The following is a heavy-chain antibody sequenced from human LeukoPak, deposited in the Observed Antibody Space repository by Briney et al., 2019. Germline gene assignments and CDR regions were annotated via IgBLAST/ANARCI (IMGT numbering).Heavy chain of an antibody. CDR1: GFTFSSYS. D-gene: IGHD3-22*01. J-gene: IGHJ5*02. V-gene: IGHV3-21*01. CDR3: ARDLPTYYYDSSARHQWFDP. Sequence: GGSLRLSCAASGFTFSSYSMNWVRQAPGKGLEWVSSISSSSSYIYYADSVKGRFTISRDNAKNSLYLQMNSLRAEDTAVYYCARDLPTYYYDSSARHQWFDPWGQGTLVTVSS. CDR2: ISSSSSYI.